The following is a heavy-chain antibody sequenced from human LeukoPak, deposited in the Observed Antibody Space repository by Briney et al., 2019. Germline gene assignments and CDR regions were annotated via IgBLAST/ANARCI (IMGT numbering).Heavy chain of an antibody. CDR1: AFTFSNDW. V-gene: IGHV3-7*01. D-gene: IGHD4-11*01. CDR3: ARGYSDWLR. CDR2: LNLDGSET. J-gene: IGHJ4*02. Sequence: GGALRLSCAASAFTFSNDWMTWVRQGPGEGLEWLANLNLDGSETNFVASVKGRFTISRDNAKNSLSLQMGGVRVEDTAVYYCARGYSDWLRWGQGTQVTVSS.